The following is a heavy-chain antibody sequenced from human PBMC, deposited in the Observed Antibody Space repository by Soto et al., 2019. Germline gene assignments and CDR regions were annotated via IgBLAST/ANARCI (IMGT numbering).Heavy chain of an antibody. CDR1: GYTFTSCG. CDR2: ISAYNGNT. V-gene: IGHV1-18*04. D-gene: IGHD6-6*01. Sequence: ASVKVSCKASGYTFTSCGISCVRQAPGQGLEWMGWISAYNGNTNYAQKLQGRVTMTTDTSTSTAYMELRSLRSDDTAVYYCARDWVEYSSSSTYYGMDVWGQGTTVTVSS. J-gene: IGHJ6*02. CDR3: ARDWVEYSSSSTYYGMDV.